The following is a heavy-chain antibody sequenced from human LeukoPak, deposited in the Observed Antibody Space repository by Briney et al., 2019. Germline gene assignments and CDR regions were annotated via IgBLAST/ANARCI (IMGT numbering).Heavy chain of an antibody. CDR3: ARASQLLGYCSGGSCYDHPDY. Sequence: GESLKISCKGSGYSLTSYWIGWVRQMPGKGLEWMGIIYPGDSDTRYSPSFQGQVTISADKSISTAYLQWSSLKASDTAMYYCARASQLLGYCSGGSCYDHPDYWGQGTLVTVSS. CDR2: IYPGDSDT. J-gene: IGHJ4*02. D-gene: IGHD2-15*01. CDR1: GYSLTSYW. V-gene: IGHV5-51*01.